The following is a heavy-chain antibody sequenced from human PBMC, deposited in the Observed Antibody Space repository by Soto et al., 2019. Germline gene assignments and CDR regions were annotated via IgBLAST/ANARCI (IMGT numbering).Heavy chain of an antibody. CDR1: GFTFSSYS. CDR2: ISSSSSYI. Sequence: PGGSLRLSCAASGFTFSSYSMNWVRQAPGKGLEWVSSISSSSSYIYYADSVKGRFTISRDNAKNSLYLQMNSLRAEDTAVYYCARDPPQMVTADFDYWGQGTLVTVSS. V-gene: IGHV3-21*01. D-gene: IGHD5-18*01. J-gene: IGHJ4*02. CDR3: ARDPPQMVTADFDY.